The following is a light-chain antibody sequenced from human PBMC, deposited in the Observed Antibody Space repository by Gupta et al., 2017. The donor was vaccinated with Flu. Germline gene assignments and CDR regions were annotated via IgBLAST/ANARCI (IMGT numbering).Light chain of an antibody. Sequence: EKVMTQSPATLSVSPGERVTLSCRASQNVYNNLAWYQQRPGQAPRLLIYDASTRATDVPARFSGSGSGTEFTLTISSRQSDDVAVYYCQQYDDWPPWTFGQGTTVEIK. CDR1: QNVYNN. CDR3: QQYDDWPPWT. J-gene: IGKJ1*01. CDR2: DAS. V-gene: IGKV3-15*01.